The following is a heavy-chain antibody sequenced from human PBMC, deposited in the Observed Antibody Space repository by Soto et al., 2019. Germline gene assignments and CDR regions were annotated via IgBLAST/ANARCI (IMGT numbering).Heavy chain of an antibody. CDR2: INPSGGST. CDR3: ARAYCSGGSCHYYYYGMDV. J-gene: IGHJ6*02. Sequence: QVQLVQSGAEVKKPGASVKVSCKASGYTFTSYYMHWVRQAPGQGLEWMGIINPSGGSTSYAQKFQGRVTMTRDTSTSTVYMELSSLRSEDTAVYYCARAYCSGGSCHYYYYGMDVWGQGTTVTVSS. CDR1: GYTFTSYY. D-gene: IGHD2-15*01. V-gene: IGHV1-46*01.